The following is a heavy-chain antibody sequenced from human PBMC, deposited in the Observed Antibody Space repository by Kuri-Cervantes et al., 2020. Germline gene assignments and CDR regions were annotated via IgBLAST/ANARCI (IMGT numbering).Heavy chain of an antibody. CDR2: IYYSGST. D-gene: IGHD7-27*01. J-gene: IGHJ5*02. CDR3: ARHVGLGWFDP. CDR1: GGSISSSNW. Sequence: SETLSLTCAVSGGSISSSNWWSLVRQPPGKGLEWIGSIYYSGSTYYNPSLKSRVTISVDTSKNQFSLKLSSVTAADTAVYYCARHVGLGWFDPWGQGTLVTVS. V-gene: IGHV4-39*01.